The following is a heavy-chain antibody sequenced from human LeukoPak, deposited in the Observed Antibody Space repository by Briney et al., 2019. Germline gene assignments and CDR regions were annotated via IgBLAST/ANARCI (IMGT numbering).Heavy chain of an antibody. CDR1: GGSFSGYY. D-gene: IGHD4-17*01. J-gene: IGHJ5*02. CDR2: INHSGST. CDR3: ARSLLRNNWFDP. Sequence: SETLSLTCAVYGGSFSGYYWSWIRQPPGKGLEWIGEINHSGSTNYNPSLKSRVTISVDTSKNQFSLKLSSVTAADTAVYYCARSLLRNNWFDPWGQGTLVTVSS. V-gene: IGHV4-34*01.